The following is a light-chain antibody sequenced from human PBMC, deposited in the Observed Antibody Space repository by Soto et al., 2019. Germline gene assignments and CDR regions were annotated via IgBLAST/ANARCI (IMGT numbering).Light chain of an antibody. CDR1: NSNIGADYG. Sequence: QSVLTQPPSVSGAPGQRVTISCTGTNSNIGADYGAQWYQQFPGTAPKLLIYGNNNRPSGVSDRFSGSKSATSASLAITGLQPGDEADYYCQSYDSNLVGLVFGAGTKVTVL. CDR2: GNN. CDR3: QSYDSNLVGLV. V-gene: IGLV1-40*01. J-gene: IGLJ3*02.